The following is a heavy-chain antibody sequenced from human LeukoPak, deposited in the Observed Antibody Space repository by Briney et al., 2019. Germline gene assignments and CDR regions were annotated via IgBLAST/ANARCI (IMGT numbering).Heavy chain of an antibody. CDR1: GGXISNYY. CDR2: IYYSGST. J-gene: IGHJ4*02. Sequence: SETLSLTCTVSGGXISNYYCNWLRQPPGKGLEWIGYIYYSGSTKHNPSLKSRVTMSLDTSKKQFSLRLTSVTAADTAVYYCARGFDSKSTYFDYWGLGTLVTVSS. V-gene: IGHV4-59*01. D-gene: IGHD5-12*01. CDR3: ARGFDSKSTYFDY.